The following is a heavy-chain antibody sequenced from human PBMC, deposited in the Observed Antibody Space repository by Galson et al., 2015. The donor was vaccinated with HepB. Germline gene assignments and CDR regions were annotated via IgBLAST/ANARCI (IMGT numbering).Heavy chain of an antibody. J-gene: IGHJ4*02. CDR2: IYYTGNT. Sequence: ETLFLTCTVSGVSISSSLYYWVWVRQPPEKGLEWIGSIYYTGNTYYKSSLKSRVTISADMSKNQFTLKVNSVTAADTAVYYCARAAGDTSTYANDYWGQGILVTVSS. V-gene: IGHV4-39*06. CDR3: ARAAGDTSTYANDY. D-gene: IGHD2-2*01. CDR1: GVSISSSLYY.